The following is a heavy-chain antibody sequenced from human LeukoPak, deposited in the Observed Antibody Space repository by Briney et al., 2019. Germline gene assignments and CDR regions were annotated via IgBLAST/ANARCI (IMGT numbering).Heavy chain of an antibody. CDR1: GGTFNNYG. CDR3: ARDLSPSYSYYMDV. V-gene: IGHV1-69*13. J-gene: IGHJ6*03. CDR2: VTPIFGTA. Sequence: ASVKVSCKASGGTFNNYGITWVRQAPGQGLKWMGGVTPIFGTAMYAQKFQGRVTITADESTATAYMELSSLTSDDTAVYYCARDLSPSYSYYMDVWGKGTTVTVSS.